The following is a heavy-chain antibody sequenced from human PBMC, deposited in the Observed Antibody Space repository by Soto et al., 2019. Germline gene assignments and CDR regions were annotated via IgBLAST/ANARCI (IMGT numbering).Heavy chain of an antibody. V-gene: IGHV3-30-3*01. CDR2: ISFDGTNE. D-gene: IGHD6-25*01. J-gene: IGHJ4*02. CDR3: ARSMRLFSSALDY. Sequence: QVQLVESGGGVVQPGRSLRLSCAASKVTFNNYDMYWVRQAPGKGLEWVAVISFDGTNEYYADSVKGRFTISRDNSKNTLYLKMNSLRAEDTAVYYCARSMRLFSSALDYWGQGTLVTVSS. CDR1: KVTFNNYD.